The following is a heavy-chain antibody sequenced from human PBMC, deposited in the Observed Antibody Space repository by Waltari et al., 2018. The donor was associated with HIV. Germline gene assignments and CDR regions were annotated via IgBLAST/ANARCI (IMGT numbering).Heavy chain of an antibody. CDR1: GFTFRAYY. CDR3: ARDRPRGAALFYYGMDV. CDR2: ITGSGNTI. J-gene: IGHJ6*02. D-gene: IGHD6-13*01. V-gene: IGHV3-11*01. Sequence: QVHLVESGGGLVKPGGSLRLSCAASGFTFRAYYMTWIRQAPGKGLEWVSYITGSGNTIYYGDSVKGRFTISRDNAKNSLFLQMNSLRAEDTAVYYCARDRPRGAALFYYGMDVWGQGTTVTVSS.